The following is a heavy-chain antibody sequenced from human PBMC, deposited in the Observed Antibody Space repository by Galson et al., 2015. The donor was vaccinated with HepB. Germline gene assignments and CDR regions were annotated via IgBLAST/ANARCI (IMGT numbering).Heavy chain of an antibody. CDR3: VKEGSWFGGDWFDP. CDR2: INGPGSTR. Sequence: SLRLSCAGSGFIFRHHAMAWIRQAPGKGLEWVSGINGPGSTRPYSDAVKGRFAISRDNSKDTVFLQMDNLRAEDTAVYYCVKEGSWFGGDWFDPWGQGALVTVS. J-gene: IGHJ5*02. D-gene: IGHD3-16*01. CDR1: GFIFRHHA. V-gene: IGHV3-23*01.